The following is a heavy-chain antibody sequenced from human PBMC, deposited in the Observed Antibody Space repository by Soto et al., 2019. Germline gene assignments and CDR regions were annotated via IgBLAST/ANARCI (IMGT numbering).Heavy chain of an antibody. J-gene: IGHJ6*02. V-gene: IGHV1-58*01. CDR3: AASDSSGYYPPYYYYYGMDV. CDR1: GFTFTSSA. CDR2: IVVGSGNT. D-gene: IGHD3-22*01. Sequence: SVKVSCKASGFTFTSSAVQWVRQARGQRLEWIGWIVVGSGNTNYAQKFQERVTITRDMSTSTAYMELSSLRSEDTAVYYCAASDSSGYYPPYYYYYGMDVWGQGTTVTVSS.